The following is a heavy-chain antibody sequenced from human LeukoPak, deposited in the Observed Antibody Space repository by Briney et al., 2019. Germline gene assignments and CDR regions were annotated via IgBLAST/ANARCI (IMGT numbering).Heavy chain of an antibody. V-gene: IGHV4-39*01. CDR1: GGSISTSTYC. Sequence: SETLSLTCTVSGGSISTSTYCWGWIRQPPGKGLEWIGSISYSGTTYYNPSPKSRVTISVDTSNNQFPLRLTSVTAADTAVYFCARHPSSAWHADYWGHGNLVTVSS. CDR3: ARHPSSAWHADY. J-gene: IGHJ4*01. D-gene: IGHD6-25*01. CDR2: ISYSGTT.